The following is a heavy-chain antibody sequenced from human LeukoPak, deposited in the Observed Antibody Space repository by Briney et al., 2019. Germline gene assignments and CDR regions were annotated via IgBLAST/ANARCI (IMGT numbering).Heavy chain of an antibody. Sequence: SQTLSLTCTVSGGSISSGGYYWSWIRQHPGKGLEWIGYIYYSGSTYYNPSLKSRVTISVDTSKNQISLKQSSVTAADTAVYYCARANWEIYYFDYWGQGTLVTVSS. CDR1: GGSISSGGYY. CDR2: IYYSGST. D-gene: IGHD7-27*01. J-gene: IGHJ4*02. CDR3: ARANWEIYYFDY. V-gene: IGHV4-31*03.